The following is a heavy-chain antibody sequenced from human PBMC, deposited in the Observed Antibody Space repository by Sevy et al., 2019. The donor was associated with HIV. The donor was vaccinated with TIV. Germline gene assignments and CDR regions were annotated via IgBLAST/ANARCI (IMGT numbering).Heavy chain of an antibody. J-gene: IGHJ4*02. CDR2: FSFGCGRI. CDR3: ARERCTKPHDY. CDR1: GFTFSKYS. Sequence: GGSLRLSCEASGFTFSKYSMSWVRPAPGKGLEWVSTFSFGCGRINYADSVKGRFTISRDDSKNTLYLQMNSLRAEDTAVYYCARERCTKPHDYWGQGTLVTVSS. V-gene: IGHV3-23*01. D-gene: IGHD2-8*01.